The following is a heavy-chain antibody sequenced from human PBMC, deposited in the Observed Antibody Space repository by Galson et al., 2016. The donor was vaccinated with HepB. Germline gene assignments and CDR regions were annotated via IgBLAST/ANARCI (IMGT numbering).Heavy chain of an antibody. CDR1: GFTFGLYA. CDR3: AKKCTISCHRFDL. J-gene: IGHJ4*02. V-gene: IGHV3-23*01. Sequence: SLRLSCAASGFTFGLYAMTWVRQAPGKGLEWVSAISGRGDNTYYPDSVMGRFTISRDNSQDTLYLQMNSLRAEDTAVYYCAKKCTISCHRFDLWGQGTLVTVSS. D-gene: IGHD2-8*01. CDR2: ISGRGDNT.